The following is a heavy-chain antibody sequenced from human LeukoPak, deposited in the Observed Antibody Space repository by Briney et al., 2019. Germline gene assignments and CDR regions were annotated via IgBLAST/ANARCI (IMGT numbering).Heavy chain of an antibody. J-gene: IGHJ4*02. D-gene: IGHD3-10*01. V-gene: IGHV1-69*04. CDR1: GGTFSSYA. Sequence: SVKVSCKASGGTFSSYAISWVRRAPGQGLEWMGRIIPILGIANYAQKFQGRVTITADKSTSTAYMELSSLRSEDTAVYYCARDIGSGSYPNWGQGTLVTVSS. CDR2: IIPILGIA. CDR3: ARDIGSGSYPN.